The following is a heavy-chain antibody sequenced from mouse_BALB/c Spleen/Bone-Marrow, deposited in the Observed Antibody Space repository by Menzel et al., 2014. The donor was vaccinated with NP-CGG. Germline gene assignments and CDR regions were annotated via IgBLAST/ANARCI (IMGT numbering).Heavy chain of an antibody. J-gene: IGHJ1*01. CDR3: ARYDYGWYFSV. V-gene: IGHV14-3*02. D-gene: IGHD2-4*01. CDR2: IDPANGNT. CDR1: GFNIKDIY. Sequence: VQLQQSGAELVKPGASVKLSCTASGFNIKDIYMHWVKQRPEQGLEWIGRIDPANGNTKYDPKFQGKATITADTSSNTAYLQRSSLTSEDTAVYYCARYDYGWYFSVWGAGTTVTVSS.